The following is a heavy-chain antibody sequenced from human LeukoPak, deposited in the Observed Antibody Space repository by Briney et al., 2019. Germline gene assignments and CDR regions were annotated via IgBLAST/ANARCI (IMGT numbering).Heavy chain of an antibody. CDR3: ARGGYYYGSGSYYIYGMDV. D-gene: IGHD3-10*01. V-gene: IGHV3-30*04. CDR1: GFTXSSYA. Sequence: AASGFTXSSYAMXWVRQAPGKGLEWVAVISYXGSNKYYADSVKGRFTISRDNSKNTLYLQMNSLRAEDTAVYYCARGGYYYGSGSYYIYGMDVWGKGTTVTVSS. J-gene: IGHJ6*04. CDR2: ISYXGSNK.